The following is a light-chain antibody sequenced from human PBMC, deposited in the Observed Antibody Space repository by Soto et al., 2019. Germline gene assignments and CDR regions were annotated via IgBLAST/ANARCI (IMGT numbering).Light chain of an antibody. CDR2: GES. Sequence: QSVLTQPPSASGAPGQRVTISCTGSSSNIGAGHDVHWFQQLPGTAPKLLIYGESNRPSGVPDRFSGSKSGTSASLAITGLQADDEADYYCQSYDRSLSGLVFGGGTKLTVL. CDR1: SSNIGAGHD. V-gene: IGLV1-40*01. CDR3: QSYDRSLSGLV. J-gene: IGLJ3*02.